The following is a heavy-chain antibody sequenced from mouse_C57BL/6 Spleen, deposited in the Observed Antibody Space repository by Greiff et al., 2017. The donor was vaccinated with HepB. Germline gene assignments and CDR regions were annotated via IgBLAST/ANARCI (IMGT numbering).Heavy chain of an antibody. D-gene: IGHD1-1*01. CDR2: IDPETGGT. J-gene: IGHJ2*01. Sequence: QVQLQQSGAELVRPGASVTLSCKASGYTFTDYEMHWVKQTPVHGLEWIGAIDPETGGTAYNQKFKGKAILTADKSSSTAYMELRSLTSEDSAVYYCTREPLLITTVVALDYWGQGTTLTVSS. V-gene: IGHV1-15*01. CDR3: TREPLLITTVVALDY. CDR1: GYTFTDYE.